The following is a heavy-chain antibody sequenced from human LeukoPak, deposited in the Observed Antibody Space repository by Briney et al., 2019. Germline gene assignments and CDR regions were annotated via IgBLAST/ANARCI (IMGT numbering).Heavy chain of an antibody. J-gene: IGHJ4*02. CDR2: IKSKTDGGTT. CDR1: GFTFGSYW. Sequence: GGSLRLSCAASGFTFGSYWMSWVRQAPGKGLEWVGRIKSKTDGGTTDYAAPVKGRFTISRDDSKNTLYLQMNSLRAEDTAVYYCARGDYGGTTPMGYFDYWGQGTLVTVSS. V-gene: IGHV3-15*01. CDR3: ARGDYGGTTPMGYFDY. D-gene: IGHD4-23*01.